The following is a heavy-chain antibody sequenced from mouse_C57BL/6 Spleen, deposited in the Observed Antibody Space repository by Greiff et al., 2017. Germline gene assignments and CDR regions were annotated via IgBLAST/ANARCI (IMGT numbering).Heavy chain of an antibody. CDR3: ARPPITTVVAHVGVDY. CDR1: GYTFTDYN. J-gene: IGHJ4*01. CDR2: INPNNGGT. D-gene: IGHD1-1*01. V-gene: IGHV1-22*01. Sequence: VQLKESGPELVKPGASVKMSCKASGYTFTDYNMHWVKQSHGKSLEWIGYINPNNGGTSYNQKFKGKATLTVNKSSSTAYMELRSLTSEDSAVYYCARPPITTVVAHVGVDYWGQGTSVTVSS.